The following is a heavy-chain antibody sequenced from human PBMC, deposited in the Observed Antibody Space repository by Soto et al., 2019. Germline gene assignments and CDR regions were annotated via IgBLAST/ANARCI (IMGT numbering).Heavy chain of an antibody. Sequence: QITLKESGPTLVKPTQTLTLSCTFSGFSLSTTAEGVGWIRQPPGKALEWLALIYWDDDERYSPSLKSRLTITKDSSINQLVLTMTYVDPVDTATYYCAHGSCSSADCYPNPYLDYWGQGILVTVSS. V-gene: IGHV2-5*02. D-gene: IGHD2-2*01. CDR1: GFSLSTTAEG. CDR2: IYWDDDE. J-gene: IGHJ4*02. CDR3: AHGSCSSADCYPNPYLDY.